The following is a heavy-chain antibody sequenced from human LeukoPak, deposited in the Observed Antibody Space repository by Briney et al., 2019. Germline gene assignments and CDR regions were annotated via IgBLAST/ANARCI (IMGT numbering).Heavy chain of an antibody. CDR3: AKEAPGRIRYFDWLLVDPINYFDY. CDR1: GFTFSSYA. V-gene: IGHV3-23*01. CDR2: ISGSGGST. Sequence: PGGSLRLSCAASGFTFSSYAMSWVRQAPGKGLEWVSAISGSGGSTYYADSVKGRFTISRDNSKNTLYLQMNSPRAEDTAVYYCAKEAPGRIRYFDWLLVDPINYFDYWGQGTLVTVSS. D-gene: IGHD3-9*01. J-gene: IGHJ4*02.